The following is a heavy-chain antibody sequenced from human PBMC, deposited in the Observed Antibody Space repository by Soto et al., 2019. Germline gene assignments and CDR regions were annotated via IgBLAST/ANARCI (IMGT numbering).Heavy chain of an antibody. CDR2: IDPTDSYT. CDR3: ARREKSSSPSYYHAMDV. J-gene: IGHJ6*02. D-gene: IGHD6-6*01. Sequence: PGESLKISCKGSGYSFPSYWVSWVRQMPGKGLEWLGRIDPTDSYTNYSPSFEGHVTISADESSSTAYLQWSSLKASDTAIYYCARREKSSSPSYYHAMDVWGQGTTVTVSS. V-gene: IGHV5-10-1*01. CDR1: GYSFPSYW.